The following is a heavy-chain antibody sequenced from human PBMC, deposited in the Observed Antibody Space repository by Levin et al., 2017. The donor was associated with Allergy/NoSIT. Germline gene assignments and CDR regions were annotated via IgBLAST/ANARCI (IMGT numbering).Heavy chain of an antibody. V-gene: IGHV4-34*01. J-gene: IGHJ5*02. CDR3: ARGVYDFWSGYYHRARLLSSRSGGFDP. CDR2: INHSGST. Sequence: ESLKISCAVYGGSFSGYYWSWIRQPPGKGLEWIGEINHSGSTNYNPSLKSRVTISVDTSKNQFSLKLSSVTAADTAVYYCARGVYDFWSGYYHRARLLSSRSGGFDPWGQGTLVTVSS. D-gene: IGHD3-3*01. CDR1: GGSFSGYY.